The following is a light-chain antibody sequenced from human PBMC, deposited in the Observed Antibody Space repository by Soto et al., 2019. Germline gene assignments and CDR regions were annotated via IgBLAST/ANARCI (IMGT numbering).Light chain of an antibody. Sequence: EIVMTQSPGTLSVSPGERVTVRCRASQGVGSNLAWYQQKPGQAPRLLIYGASTRATGIRGRFSGSGSGTNFTFTISKLQSEDFADYYCQQYDAWPLTFGGGTKVEI. J-gene: IGKJ4*01. CDR1: QGVGSN. V-gene: IGKV3-15*01. CDR2: GAS. CDR3: QQYDAWPLT.